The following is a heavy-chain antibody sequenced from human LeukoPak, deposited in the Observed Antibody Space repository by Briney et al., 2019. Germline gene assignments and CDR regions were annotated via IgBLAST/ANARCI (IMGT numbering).Heavy chain of an antibody. Sequence: PSETLSLTCAVYGGYFSGYYWSWIRQPPGKGLEWIGEINHSGSTNYNPSLKSRVTISVDTSKNQFSLKLSSVTAADTAVYYCARGTRYYYGSGSPGYFDYWGQGTLVTVSS. V-gene: IGHV4-34*01. J-gene: IGHJ4*02. CDR3: ARGTRYYYGSGSPGYFDY. D-gene: IGHD3-10*01. CDR1: GGYFSGYY. CDR2: INHSGST.